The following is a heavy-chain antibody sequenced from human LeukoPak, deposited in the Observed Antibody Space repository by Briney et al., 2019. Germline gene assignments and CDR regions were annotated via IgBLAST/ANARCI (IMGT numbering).Heavy chain of an antibody. CDR1: GGSISSSSYY. CDR2: IYYSGST. D-gene: IGHD4-17*01. J-gene: IGHJ2*01. Sequence: PSETLSLTCTVSGGSISSSSYYWGWIRQPPGKGLEWIGSIYYSGSTYYNPSLKSRVTMSVDTSKNQFSLKLSSVTAADTAAYYCATIPQMTTVTTAGVPLDDLWGRGTLVTVSS. CDR3: ATIPQMTTVTTAGVPLDDL. V-gene: IGHV4-39*01.